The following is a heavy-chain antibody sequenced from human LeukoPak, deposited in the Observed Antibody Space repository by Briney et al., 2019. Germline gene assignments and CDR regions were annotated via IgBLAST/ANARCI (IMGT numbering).Heavy chain of an antibody. D-gene: IGHD4-17*01. CDR3: AIRDYGDMTGY. CDR1: GYGFTDYW. Sequence: GESLQISCQASGYGFTDYWIGWVRPVPGGGLGWMGTVYPGDSTTRYGPSFQGHVTISADESTTTAYLQWTTLQASDTAIYYCAIRDYGDMTGYWGQGTLVTVSS. V-gene: IGHV5-51*01. J-gene: IGHJ4*02. CDR2: VYPGDSTT.